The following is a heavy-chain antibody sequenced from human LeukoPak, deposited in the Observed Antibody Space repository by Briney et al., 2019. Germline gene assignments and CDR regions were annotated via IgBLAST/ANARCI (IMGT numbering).Heavy chain of an antibody. D-gene: IGHD1-26*01. CDR2: ISASGVMT. V-gene: IGHV3-23*01. Sequence: PGGSLRLSCAASGFTFSSYAMTWVRQAPGKGLEWVSSISASGVMTYYADSVKGRFTVSRDTSKNSLYLQMSSLTAADTAVYYCAKDRSIGTYYTFDHWGQGTLVTVSS. CDR1: GFTFSSYA. CDR3: AKDRSIGTYYTFDH. J-gene: IGHJ4*02.